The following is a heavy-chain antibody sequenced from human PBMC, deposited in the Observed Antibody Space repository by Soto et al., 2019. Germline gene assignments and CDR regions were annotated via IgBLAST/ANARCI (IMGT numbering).Heavy chain of an antibody. D-gene: IGHD3-10*01. CDR1: GGTFRNHV. CDR3: ARDLEFRDGNISHLDY. Sequence: SVKVSCKASGGTFRNHVFNWVRQAPGQGLEWMGGIIPIIGTPNYAQKFQGRVTITADASTNTVYLDVSSLRSQDTAVYYCARDLEFRDGNISHLDYWGQGTLVTVSS. CDR2: IIPIIGTP. V-gene: IGHV1-69*13. J-gene: IGHJ4*02.